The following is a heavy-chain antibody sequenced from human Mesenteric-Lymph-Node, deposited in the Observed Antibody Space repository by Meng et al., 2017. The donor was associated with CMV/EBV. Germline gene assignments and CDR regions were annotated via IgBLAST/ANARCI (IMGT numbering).Heavy chain of an antibody. CDR3: AREDYYDSSDWFDP. J-gene: IGHJ5*02. V-gene: IGHV1-2*02. D-gene: IGHD3-22*01. CDR2: INPNSGGT. CDR1: GYTFTSYD. Sequence: ASVKVSCKASGYTFTSYDINWVRQAPGQGLEWMGWINPNSGGTNYAQKFQGRVTMTRDTSISTAYMELSRLRSDDTAVYYCAREDYYDSSDWFDPWGQGTLVTVSS.